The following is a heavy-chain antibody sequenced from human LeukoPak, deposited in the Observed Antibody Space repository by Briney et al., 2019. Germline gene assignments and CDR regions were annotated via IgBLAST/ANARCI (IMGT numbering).Heavy chain of an antibody. D-gene: IGHD2-15*01. Sequence: GSLGLSCAASGFTFSSYSMNWVRQAPGKGLEWVSSISSSSYIYYADSVKGRFTISRDNAKNSLYLQMNSLRAEDTAVYYCARDRGLVVVAATDYWGQGTLVTVSS. J-gene: IGHJ4*02. CDR2: ISSSSYI. CDR3: ARDRGLVVVAATDY. V-gene: IGHV3-21*01. CDR1: GFTFSSYS.